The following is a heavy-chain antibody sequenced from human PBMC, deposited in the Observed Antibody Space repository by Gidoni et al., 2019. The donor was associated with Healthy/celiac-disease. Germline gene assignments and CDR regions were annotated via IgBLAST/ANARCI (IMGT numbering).Heavy chain of an antibody. J-gene: IGHJ5*02. CDR3: AKDLQLGEDTPRNNWFDP. CDR1: GFTFSSSG. V-gene: IGHV3-30*18. CDR2: ISYDGSNK. D-gene: IGHD3-16*01. Sequence: QVQLVESGGGVVQPGRSLRLSCAASGFTFSSSGMHWVRQAPGKGLEWVAVISYDGSNKYYADSVKGRFTISRDNSKNTLYLQMNSLRAEDTAVYYCAKDLQLGEDTPRNNWFDPWGQGTLVTVSS.